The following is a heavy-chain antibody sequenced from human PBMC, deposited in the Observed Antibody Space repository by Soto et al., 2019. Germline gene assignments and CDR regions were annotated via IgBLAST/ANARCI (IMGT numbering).Heavy chain of an antibody. Sequence: QVQLVQSGAEVKKPGASVKVSCKASGYTFTDYYMHWVRQAPGQGLEWMGWINPDSGGTRYAQKFQGRVTMTRDTSITTAYMELSRLRSDDTAVYYCAREMDHYRTWGQGTLVTVSS. V-gene: IGHV1-2*02. J-gene: IGHJ5*02. CDR2: INPDSGGT. CDR3: AREMDHYRT. CDR1: GYTFTDYY. D-gene: IGHD3-10*01.